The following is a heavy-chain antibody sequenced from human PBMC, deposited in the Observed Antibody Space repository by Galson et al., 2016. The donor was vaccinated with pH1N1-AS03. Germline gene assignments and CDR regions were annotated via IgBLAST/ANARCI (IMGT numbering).Heavy chain of an antibody. CDR3: VRPSVRGPWAH. D-gene: IGHD3-10*01. Sequence: SETLSLTCTVSGGSVSTSAYYWGWIRQPPGKGLQWIGSIYSSGTTFYYPSLESRATISVDTSKNQLSLRLNSVTAADTAVYYCVRPSVRGPWAHRGQGALVTVSS. CDR1: GGSVSTSAYY. V-gene: IGHV4-39*07. J-gene: IGHJ1*01. CDR2: IYSSGTT.